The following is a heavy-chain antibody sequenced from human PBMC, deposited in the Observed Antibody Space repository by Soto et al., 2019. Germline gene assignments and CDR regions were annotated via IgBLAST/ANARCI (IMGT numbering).Heavy chain of an antibody. J-gene: IGHJ6*02. CDR2: IYYSGST. CDR1: GGSISSYY. CDR3: ARDRRDYTDGYGMDV. V-gene: IGHV4-59*01. D-gene: IGHD4-4*01. Sequence: PSETLSLTCSGSGGSISSYYWSWIRQPPGKGLEWIGYIYYSGSTNYNPSLKSRVTISVDTSKNQFSLKLSSVTAADTAVYYCARDRRDYTDGYGMDVWGQGTMVTVSS.